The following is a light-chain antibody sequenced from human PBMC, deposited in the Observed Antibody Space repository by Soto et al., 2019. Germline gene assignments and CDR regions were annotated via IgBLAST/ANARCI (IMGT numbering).Light chain of an antibody. CDR3: SSYTSISTVV. J-gene: IGLJ2*01. CDR1: SSDVGGYNY. V-gene: IGLV2-14*01. Sequence: QSALTQPASVSGSPGQSITISCTGTSSDVGGYNYVSWYQQHPGKPPKLMIYDVSNRPSGISNRFSGSKSGNTASLTISGLQAEDEADYYCSSYTSISTVVFGGGTKLTVL. CDR2: DVS.